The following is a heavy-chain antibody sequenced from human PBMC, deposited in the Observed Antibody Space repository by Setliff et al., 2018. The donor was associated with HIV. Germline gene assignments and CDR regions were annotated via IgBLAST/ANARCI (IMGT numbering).Heavy chain of an antibody. V-gene: IGHV5-51*01. D-gene: IGHD3-22*01. CDR3: ARSLCYYDSCGYYYNY. CDR1: GYTFTSYW. CDR2: IYPGDSDT. J-gene: IGHJ4*02. Sequence: PGESLKISCKGSGYTFTSYWIGWVRQMPGKGLEWMGIIYPGDSDTRYSPSFQGRVTISRDNAKNSLYLQMNSLKASDTAMYYCARSLCYYDSCGYYYNYWGQGTLVTVSS.